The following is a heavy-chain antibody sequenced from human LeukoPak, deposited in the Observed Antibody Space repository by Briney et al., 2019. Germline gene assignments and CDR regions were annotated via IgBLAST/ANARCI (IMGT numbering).Heavy chain of an antibody. D-gene: IGHD6-19*01. J-gene: IGHJ3*02. CDR3: ARARVAGAFDI. CDR2: IYYSGST. Sequence: SETLSLTCTVSGGSISSYYWSWIRQPPGKGVEWIGYIYYSGSTNYNPSLKSRATISVDTSKNQFSLKLSSVTAADTAVYYCARARVAGAFDIWGQGTMVTVSS. V-gene: IGHV4-59*01. CDR1: GGSISSYY.